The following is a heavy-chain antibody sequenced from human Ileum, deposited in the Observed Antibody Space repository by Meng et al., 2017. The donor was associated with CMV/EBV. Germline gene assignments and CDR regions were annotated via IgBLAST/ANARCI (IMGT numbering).Heavy chain of an antibody. CDR1: GFTFNIYW. Sequence: SGFTFNIYWINWVRQAPGKGLEWVANINQDGTEKYYVDSVKGRFTISRDNAKNSVYLQMNSLRAEETAVYYCARIHSDTSGYRPLDSWGQGTLVTVSS. D-gene: IGHD3-22*01. CDR3: ARIHSDTSGYRPLDS. J-gene: IGHJ4*02. V-gene: IGHV3-7*01. CDR2: INQDGTEK.